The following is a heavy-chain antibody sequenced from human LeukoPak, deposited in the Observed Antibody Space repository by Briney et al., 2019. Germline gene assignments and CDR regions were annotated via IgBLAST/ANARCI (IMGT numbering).Heavy chain of an antibody. CDR3: ARDYQGGHYYYYMDV. V-gene: IGHV1-2*02. CDR1: GYTFTGYY. J-gene: IGHJ6*03. D-gene: IGHD2-2*01. CDR2: INPNSGGT. Sequence: ASVNVSCKASGYTFTGYYMHWVRQAPGQGLEWMGWINPNSGGTNYEQKFQGRVTMTRDKSISTAYMELSRLRSDDTAVYYCARDYQGGHYYYYMDVWGKGTTVTVSS.